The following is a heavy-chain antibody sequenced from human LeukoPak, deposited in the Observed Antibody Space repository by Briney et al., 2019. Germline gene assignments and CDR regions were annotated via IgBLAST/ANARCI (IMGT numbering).Heavy chain of an antibody. CDR1: GGSISSHY. CDR3: ARGYSYSDY. V-gene: IGHV4-59*11. D-gene: IGHD5-24*01. CDR2: ISYSGST. Sequence: PSETLSLTCTVSGGSISSHYWIWIRQPPGKGLEWIGYISYSGSTNYNPSLKSRVTISVDTSKNQFSLKLSSVTAADTAVYYCARGYSYSDYWGQGTLVTVSS. J-gene: IGHJ4*02.